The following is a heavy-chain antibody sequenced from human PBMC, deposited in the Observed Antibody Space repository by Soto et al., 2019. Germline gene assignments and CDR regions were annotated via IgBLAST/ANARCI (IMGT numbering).Heavy chain of an antibody. CDR3: ARLTFDWLLRIFDY. CDR1: GGSISSSSYY. CDR2: IYYSGST. Sequence: SETLSLTCTVSGGSISSSSYYWGWIRQPPGKGLEWIGSIYYSGSTYYNPSLKSRVTISVDTSKNQFSLKLSSVTAADTAVYYCARLTFDWLLRIFDYWGQGTLVTVSS. D-gene: IGHD3-9*01. J-gene: IGHJ4*02. V-gene: IGHV4-39*01.